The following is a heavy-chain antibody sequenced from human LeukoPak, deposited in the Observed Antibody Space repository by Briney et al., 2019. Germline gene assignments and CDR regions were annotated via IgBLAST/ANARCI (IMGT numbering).Heavy chain of an antibody. D-gene: IGHD3-3*01. CDR1: GGSISSYY. CDR3: ARLKIRDGAYYYDFWSGYHYYFDY. V-gene: IGHV4-59*05. J-gene: IGHJ4*02. Sequence: SETLSLTCTVSGGSISSYYWSWIRQPPGKGLEWIGSIYYSGSTYYNPSLKSRVTISVDTSKNQFSLKLSSVTAADTAVYYCARLKIRDGAYYYDFWSGYHYYFDYWGQGTLVTVSS. CDR2: IYYSGST.